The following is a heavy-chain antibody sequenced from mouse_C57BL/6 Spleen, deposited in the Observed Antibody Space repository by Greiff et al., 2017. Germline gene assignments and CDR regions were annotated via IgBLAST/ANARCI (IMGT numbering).Heavy chain of an antibody. D-gene: IGHD3-3*01. J-gene: IGHJ4*01. V-gene: IGHV1-81*01. CDR2: IYPRSGNT. Sequence: QVQLQQSGAELARPGASVTLSCTASGYTFTSYGISWVKQRTGQGLEWIGEIYPRSGNTYYNEKFKGKATLTADKSSSTGYMELRSLTSEDSAVYCCARGKGLCYAMDYWGQGTSVTVSS. CDR3: ARGKGLCYAMDY. CDR1: GYTFTSYG.